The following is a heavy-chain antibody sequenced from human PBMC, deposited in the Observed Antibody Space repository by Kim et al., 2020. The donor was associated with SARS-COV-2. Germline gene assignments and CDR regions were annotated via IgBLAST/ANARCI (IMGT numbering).Heavy chain of an antibody. CDR3: SNNIAAAGAGILDY. J-gene: IGHJ4*02. D-gene: IGHD6-13*01. V-gene: IGHV3-48*03. Sequence: ADTVRGRFTTSRDDTKNLLYLQMNSLSAEDTAIYYCSNNIAAAGAGILDYWGQGTLVTVSS.